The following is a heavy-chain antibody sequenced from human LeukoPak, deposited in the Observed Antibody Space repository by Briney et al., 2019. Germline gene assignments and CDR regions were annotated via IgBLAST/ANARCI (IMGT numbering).Heavy chain of an antibody. Sequence: GGSLRLSWAASGFTFSSYGMHWVRQAPGKGLEWVAVIWYDGSNKYYADSVKGRFTISRDNSKNTLYLQMNSLRAEDTAVYYCAREGGKYNWNTYYFDYWGQGTLVTVSS. D-gene: IGHD1/OR15-1a*01. V-gene: IGHV3-33*01. CDR1: GFTFSSYG. CDR2: IWYDGSNK. J-gene: IGHJ4*02. CDR3: AREGGKYNWNTYYFDY.